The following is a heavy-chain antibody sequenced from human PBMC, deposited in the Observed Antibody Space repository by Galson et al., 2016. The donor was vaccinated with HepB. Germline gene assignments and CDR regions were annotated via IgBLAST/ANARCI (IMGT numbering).Heavy chain of an antibody. CDR2: INPSNGDT. Sequence: SVKVSCKASGYTFTSLYMNWLRQAPGQGLEWMGIINPSNGDTKYAQMFQDRVSMTRDTSTSTVYMDLSSLRFDDTAVYYCARDAAGTIDPWGQGTLVTVSS. V-gene: IGHV1-46*01. CDR3: ARDAAGTIDP. J-gene: IGHJ5*02. CDR1: GYTFTSLY. D-gene: IGHD6-13*01.